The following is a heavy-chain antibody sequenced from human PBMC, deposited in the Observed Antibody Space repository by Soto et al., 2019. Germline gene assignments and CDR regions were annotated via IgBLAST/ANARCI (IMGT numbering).Heavy chain of an antibody. CDR3: AKSPAPMGYYLDY. Sequence: GGSLSLSCAASGFTFSTYGMHWVRQAPGKGLEWVAIISYDGSDKIYADSVKGRFIISRDNSRNTLYLQMNSLRVEDTAVYCCAKSPAPMGYYLDYWGQGTLVTVSS. CDR1: GFTFSTYG. CDR2: ISYDGSDK. D-gene: IGHD3-22*01. J-gene: IGHJ4*02. V-gene: IGHV3-30*18.